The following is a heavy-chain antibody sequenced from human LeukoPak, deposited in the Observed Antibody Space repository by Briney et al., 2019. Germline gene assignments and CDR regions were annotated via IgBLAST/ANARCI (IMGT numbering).Heavy chain of an antibody. Sequence: GRSLRLSCAASGFTFSSYSMNWVRQAPGKGLEWVSSISSSSSYIYYADSVKGRFTISRDNAKNSLYLQMNSLRAEDTAVYYCARDFGVTTVVRGYNWFDPWGQGTLVTVSS. CDR1: GFTFSSYS. D-gene: IGHD3-10*01. CDR2: ISSSSSYI. V-gene: IGHV3-21*01. CDR3: ARDFGVTTVVRGYNWFDP. J-gene: IGHJ5*02.